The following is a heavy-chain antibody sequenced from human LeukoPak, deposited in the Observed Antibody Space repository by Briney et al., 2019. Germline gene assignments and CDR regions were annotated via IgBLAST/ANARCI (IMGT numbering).Heavy chain of an antibody. CDR1: GYTFTSYG. V-gene: IGHV1-69*13. CDR2: IIPIFGTA. D-gene: IGHD2-21*02. J-gene: IGHJ4*02. CDR3: AIGSYCGGDCYPYYFDY. Sequence: ASVKVSCKASGYTFTSYGISWVRQAPGQGLEWMGGIIPIFGTANYAQKFQGRVTITADESTSTAYMELSSLRSEDTAVYYCAIGSYCGGDCYPYYFDYWGQGTLVTVSS.